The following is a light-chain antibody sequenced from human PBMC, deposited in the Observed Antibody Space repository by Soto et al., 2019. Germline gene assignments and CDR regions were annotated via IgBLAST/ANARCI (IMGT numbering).Light chain of an antibody. V-gene: IGKV1-39*01. CDR1: QSISSW. Sequence: DIQMTQSPSTLSASVGDRVTITCRASQSISSWLAWYQQTPGKAPKLLIYAASSLQSGVPSRFSGSGSGTDFTLTISSLQPEDSATYYCQQSYSTPRTFGGGTKVDIK. CDR3: QQSYSTPRT. J-gene: IGKJ4*01. CDR2: AAS.